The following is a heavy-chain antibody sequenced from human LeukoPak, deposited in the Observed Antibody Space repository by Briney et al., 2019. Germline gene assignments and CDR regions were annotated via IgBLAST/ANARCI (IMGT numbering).Heavy chain of an antibody. CDR3: ARRGSALWSGELLEGWFDS. CDR2: IYYSGST. V-gene: IGHV4-59*08. Sequence: SETLSLTCTVSGGSISSYYWSWIRQPPGKGLEWIGYIYYSGSTNYNPSLKSRVTISVDTSKNQFSLNLTSVNAADTAVYFCARRGSALWSGELLEGWFDSWGQGTLVTVTS. CDR1: GGSISSYY. J-gene: IGHJ5*01. D-gene: IGHD3-10*01.